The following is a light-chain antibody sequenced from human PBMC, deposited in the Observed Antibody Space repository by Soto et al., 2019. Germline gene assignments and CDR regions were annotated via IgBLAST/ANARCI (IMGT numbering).Light chain of an antibody. J-gene: IGKJ1*01. Sequence: DIETTQSPSTLSASVGDRVTITCQASQSISSWLAWYQQKPGKAPKLLIYKASSLESGVPPRFSGSGSGTEFTLTISILHPDDFATYYWQQDNSYSQTFGQGPKVAIK. CDR1: QSISSW. V-gene: IGKV1-5*03. CDR3: QQDNSYSQT. CDR2: KAS.